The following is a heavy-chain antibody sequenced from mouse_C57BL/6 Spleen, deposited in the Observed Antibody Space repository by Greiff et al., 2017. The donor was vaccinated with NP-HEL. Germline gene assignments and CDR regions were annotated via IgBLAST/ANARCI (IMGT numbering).Heavy chain of an antibody. CDR3: ASSITTVVAPYAMDY. CDR1: GYTFTSYG. Sequence: QVQLQQSGAELARPGASVKLSCKASGYTFTSYGISWVKQRTGQGLEWIGEIYPRSGNTYYNEKFKGKATLTADKSSSTAYMELRSLTSEDSAVYFCASSITTVVAPYAMDYWGQGTSVTVSS. V-gene: IGHV1-81*01. J-gene: IGHJ4*01. CDR2: IYPRSGNT. D-gene: IGHD1-1*01.